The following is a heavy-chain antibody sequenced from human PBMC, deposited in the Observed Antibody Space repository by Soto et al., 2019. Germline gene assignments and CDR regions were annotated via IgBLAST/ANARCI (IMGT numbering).Heavy chain of an antibody. J-gene: IGHJ3*02. V-gene: IGHV3-64*01. CDR2: ISSNGGST. Sequence: GGSLRLSCAASGFTFSSYCRHWVRQAPGKGLEYVSAISSNGGSTYYANSVKGRFTISRDNSKNTLYLQMGSLRAEDMAVYYCARSITGTTMVAFDIWGQGTMVTVSS. CDR1: GFTFSSYC. D-gene: IGHD1-20*01. CDR3: ARSITGTTMVAFDI.